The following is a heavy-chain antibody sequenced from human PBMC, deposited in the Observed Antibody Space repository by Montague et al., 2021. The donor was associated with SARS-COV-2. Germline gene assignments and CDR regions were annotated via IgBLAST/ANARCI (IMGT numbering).Heavy chain of an antibody. D-gene: IGHD3-3*01. V-gene: IGHV6-1*01. CDR2: TYYRSKWYN. J-gene: IGHJ6*02. CDR1: GDSVSSNSAA. Sequence: CAISGDSVSSNSAAWNWIRQSPSRGLEWLGRTYYRSKWYNDYAVSVKSRITINPDTSKNQFSLKLSSVTAADTAVYYCAREPPVRVVFGVEKTYYYYGMDVWGQGTTVTVSS. CDR3: AREPPVRVVFGVEKTYYYYGMDV.